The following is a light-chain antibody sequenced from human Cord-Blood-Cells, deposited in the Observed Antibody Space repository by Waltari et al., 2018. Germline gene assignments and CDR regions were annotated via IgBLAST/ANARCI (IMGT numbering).Light chain of an antibody. J-gene: IGKJ2*01. CDR3: QQYYSTPRT. V-gene: IGKV4-1*01. CDR1: QSVLYSSNNKNY. CDR2: WAS. Sequence: DIVMTQSPDSLAVSLGERATINCKSSQSVLYSSNNKNYLAWYQQKPGHPPKLLIYWASTRESGVPDRFSGSGSVTDFTLTISSLQAEDVAVYYCQQYYSTPRTFGQGTKLEIK.